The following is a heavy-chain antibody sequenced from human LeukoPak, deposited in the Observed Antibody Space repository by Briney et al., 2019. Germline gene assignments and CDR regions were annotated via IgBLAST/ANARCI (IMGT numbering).Heavy chain of an antibody. D-gene: IGHD7-27*01. Sequence: ASVKVSCKASGYAFTGDYMHWVRQAPGQGLEWMGWINPNSGGTNSAQKFQGRVTMTRDNPISTAYMELSRPRSDDTAVYYCARDSRTWGNYGMDVWGQGTTVTVSS. CDR1: GYAFTGDY. V-gene: IGHV1-2*02. CDR3: ARDSRTWGNYGMDV. CDR2: INPNSGGT. J-gene: IGHJ6*02.